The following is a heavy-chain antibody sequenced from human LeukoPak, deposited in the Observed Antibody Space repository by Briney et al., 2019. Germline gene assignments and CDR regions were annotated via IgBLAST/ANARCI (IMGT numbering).Heavy chain of an antibody. V-gene: IGHV3-21*01. D-gene: IGHD3-22*01. CDR3: ARSYYDSSGYYVKDDAFDI. CDR2: ISSSSSYI. J-gene: IGHJ3*02. CDR1: GFTFSGYS. Sequence: GGSLRLSCAASGFTFSGYSMNWVRQAPGKGLEWVSSISSSSSYIYYADSVKGRFTISRDNAKNSLYLQMNSLRAEDTAVYYCARSYYDSSGYYVKDDAFDIWGQGTMVTVSS.